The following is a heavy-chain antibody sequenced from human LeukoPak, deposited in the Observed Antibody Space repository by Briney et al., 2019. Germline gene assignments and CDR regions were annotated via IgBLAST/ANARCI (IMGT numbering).Heavy chain of an antibody. J-gene: IGHJ4*02. CDR3: AKDLCVYHYDSRSLDY. CDR2: IRYDESNK. D-gene: IGHD3-22*01. Sequence: GGSLRLSCAASGFTFSSYGMHWVRQAPGKGLEWVAFIRYDESNKYYAESVKGRFTIARDNSENTLYLQMNSLRAEDTAVYYCAKDLCVYHYDSRSLDYWGLGTLVTVSS. V-gene: IGHV3-30*02. CDR1: GFTFSSYG.